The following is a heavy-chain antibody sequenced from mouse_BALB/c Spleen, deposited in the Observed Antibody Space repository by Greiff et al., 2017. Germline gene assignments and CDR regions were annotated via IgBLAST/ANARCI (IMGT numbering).Heavy chain of an antibody. J-gene: IGHJ1*01. V-gene: IGHV1-7*01. CDR2: INPSTGYT. CDR3: ARNYGSPYWYFDV. Sequence: VQLQQSGAELAKPGASVKMSCKASGYTFTSYWMHWVKQRPGQGLEWIGYINPSTGYTEYNQKFKDKATLTADKSSSTAYMQLSSLTSEDSAVYYCARNYGSPYWYFDVWGAGTTVTVSS. D-gene: IGHD1-1*01. CDR1: GYTFTSYW.